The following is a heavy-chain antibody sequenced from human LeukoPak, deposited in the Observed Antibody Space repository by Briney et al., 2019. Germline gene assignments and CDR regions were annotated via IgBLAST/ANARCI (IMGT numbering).Heavy chain of an antibody. CDR2: ISAYNGNT. J-gene: IGHJ4*02. D-gene: IGHD1-7*01. CDR3: AREGATGTTSYY. V-gene: IGHV1-18*01. Sequence: ASVKLSCKASGYTFTSYGISWVRHAPGQGLEWMGWISAYNGNTNYAQKLQGRVTMTTDTSTSTAYMELRSLRSDDTAVYYCAREGATGTTSYYWGQGTLVTVSS. CDR1: GYTFTSYG.